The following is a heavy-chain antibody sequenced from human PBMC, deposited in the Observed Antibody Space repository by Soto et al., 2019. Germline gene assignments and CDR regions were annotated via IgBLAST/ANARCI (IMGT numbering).Heavy chain of an antibody. CDR3: AREDRDRETGLVPAAIDGMDV. J-gene: IGHJ6*02. D-gene: IGHD2-2*01. CDR2: IIPIFGIP. V-gene: IGHV1-69*15. Sequence: KVSCKASGGTFSRYSITWVRQAPGHGLEWIGRIIPIFGIPTYAQKFQGRVTFTADESTSTAYMELSSLRSDDTAVYYCAREDRDRETGLVPAAIDGMDVWG. CDR1: GGTFSRYS.